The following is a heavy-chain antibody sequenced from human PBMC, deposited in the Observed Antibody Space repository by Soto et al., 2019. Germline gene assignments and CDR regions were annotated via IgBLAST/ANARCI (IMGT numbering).Heavy chain of an antibody. Sequence: GGSLRLSCAASGFTFSSYAMSWVRQAPGKGLEWVSAISGSGGSTYYADSVKGRFTISRDNSKNTLYLQMNSVRAEDTAVYYCAKVSYDILTGYQHPELRFDYWGQGTLVTVSS. D-gene: IGHD3-9*01. CDR2: ISGSGGST. CDR1: GFTFSSYA. J-gene: IGHJ4*02. CDR3: AKVSYDILTGYQHPELRFDY. V-gene: IGHV3-23*01.